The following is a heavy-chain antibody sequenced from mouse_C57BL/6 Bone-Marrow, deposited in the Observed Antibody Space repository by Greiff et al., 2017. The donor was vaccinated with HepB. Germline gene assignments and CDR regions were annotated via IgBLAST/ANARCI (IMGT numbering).Heavy chain of an antibody. Sequence: VNLVESGGGLVKPGGSLKLSCAASGFTFSDYGMHWVRQAPEKGLEWVAYISSGSSTIYYADTVKGRFTISRDNAKNTLFLQMTSLRSEDTAMYYCARRDYGSSYYFDYWGQGTTLTVSS. V-gene: IGHV5-17*01. D-gene: IGHD1-1*01. CDR1: GFTFSDYG. CDR2: ISSGSSTI. J-gene: IGHJ2*01. CDR3: ARRDYGSSYYFDY.